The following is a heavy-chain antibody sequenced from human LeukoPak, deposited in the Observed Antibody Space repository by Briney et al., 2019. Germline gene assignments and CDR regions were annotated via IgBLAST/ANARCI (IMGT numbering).Heavy chain of an antibody. CDR3: ARVRAYNWNDRGWFDP. D-gene: IGHD1-20*01. CDR1: GYTFTAYY. CDR2: INPKIGGT. V-gene: IGHV1-2*02. Sequence: ASVKVSCKASGYTFTAYYMHWVRQAPGQGIEWMGWINPKIGGTNYPQKFQGRVTMTRDTSISTAYLGLSSLRSDDTAVYYCARVRAYNWNDRGWFDPWGQGTLVTVSS. J-gene: IGHJ5*02.